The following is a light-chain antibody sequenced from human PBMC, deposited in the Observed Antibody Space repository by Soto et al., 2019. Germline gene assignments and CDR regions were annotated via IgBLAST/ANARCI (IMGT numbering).Light chain of an antibody. J-gene: IGKJ4*01. Sequence: DIQWTPSPSSLSASVVEMFTLTCRASQSISPYLNWYQQKPGKAPKILIYGASSLRSGVPARFSGSGSGTDFTLTINSLQPEDFATDYCQKKYRAPRTVGEGTKVDIK. CDR3: QKKYRAPRT. CDR1: QSISPY. CDR2: GAS. V-gene: IGKV1-39*01.